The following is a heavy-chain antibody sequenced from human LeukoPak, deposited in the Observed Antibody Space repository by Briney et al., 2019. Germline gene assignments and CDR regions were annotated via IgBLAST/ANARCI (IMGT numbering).Heavy chain of an antibody. D-gene: IGHD5-12*01. CDR1: GFPFRSYA. V-gene: IGHV3-23*01. Sequence: GGSLRLSCAASGFPFRSYAMSWVRQAPGKGLEWVSGMSVSGDSTYYADSVKGRFAISRDNSRNMLWLQMNSLRVEDTSVYYCAKRFCGGYISDYWGQGTLVTVSS. J-gene: IGHJ4*02. CDR2: MSVSGDST. CDR3: AKRFCGGYISDY.